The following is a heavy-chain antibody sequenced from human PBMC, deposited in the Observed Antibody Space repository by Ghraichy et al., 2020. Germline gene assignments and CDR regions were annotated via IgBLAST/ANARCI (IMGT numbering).Heavy chain of an antibody. J-gene: IGHJ6*02. CDR1: GFTFSSYA. Sequence: LSLTCAASGFTFSSYAMSWVRQAPGKGLEWVSTISGRGETTYFADSVKGRFTISRDNSKNTLSLQMNSLRAEDAAVYYCAKDRASLYLLYGMDVWGQGTTVTVSS. CDR3: AKDRASLYLLYGMDV. CDR2: ISGRGETT. V-gene: IGHV3-23*01. D-gene: IGHD4/OR15-4a*01.